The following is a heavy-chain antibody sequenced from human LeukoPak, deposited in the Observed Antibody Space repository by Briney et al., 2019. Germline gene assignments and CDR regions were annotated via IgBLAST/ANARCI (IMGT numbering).Heavy chain of an antibody. D-gene: IGHD3-10*01. CDR1: GGTFSSYA. CDR3: ARLDYYGSGSCDY. V-gene: IGHV1-69*04. J-gene: IGHJ4*02. Sequence: SVKVSCKASGGTFSSYAISWVRQAPGQGLEWMGRIIPILDIANYAQKFQGRVTITADKSTSTAYMELSSLRSEDTAVYYCARLDYYGSGSCDYWGQGTLVTVSS. CDR2: IIPILDIA.